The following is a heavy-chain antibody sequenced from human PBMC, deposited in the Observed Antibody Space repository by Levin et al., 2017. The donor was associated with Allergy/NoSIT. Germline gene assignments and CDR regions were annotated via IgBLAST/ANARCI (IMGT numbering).Heavy chain of an antibody. J-gene: IGHJ6*02. CDR3: ARDPSPFPLYYYYGMDV. V-gene: IGHV3-11*01. CDR2: ISSSGSTI. CDR1: GFTFSDYY. D-gene: IGHD2/OR15-2a*01. Sequence: GGSLRLSCAASGFTFSDYYMSWIRQAPGKGLEWVSYISSSGSTIYYADSVKGRFTISRDNAKNSLYLQMNSLRAEDTAVYYCARDPSPFPLYYYYGMDVWGQGTTVTVSS.